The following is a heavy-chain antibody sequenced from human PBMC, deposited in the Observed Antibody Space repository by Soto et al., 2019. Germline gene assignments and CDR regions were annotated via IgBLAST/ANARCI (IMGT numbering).Heavy chain of an antibody. CDR2: INHRGST. CDR3: ARTSRFEY. CDR1: GGSFSNYY. V-gene: IGHV4-34*01. J-gene: IGHJ4*02. D-gene: IGHD6-6*01. Sequence: QVQLQQWGAGLLKPSETLSLTCAVYGGSFSNYYWSWVRQPPGKGLEWIGEINHRGSTNYNPSLKRRVTISVDTSKNQFSLKLSSVTAAETAVYYCARTSRFEYWGQGTLVTVSS.